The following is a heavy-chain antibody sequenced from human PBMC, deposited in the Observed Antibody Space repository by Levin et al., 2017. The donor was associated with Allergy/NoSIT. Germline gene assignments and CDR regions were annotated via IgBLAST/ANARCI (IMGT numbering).Heavy chain of an antibody. Sequence: SETLSLTCTVSGGSISSGGYYWSWIRQHPGKGLEWIGYIYYSGSTYYNPSLKSRVTISVDTSKNQFSLKLSSVTAADTAVYYCARDFWRYCSGGSCYSDAFDIWGQGTMVTVSS. CDR3: ARDFWRYCSGGSCYSDAFDI. CDR2: IYYSGST. V-gene: IGHV4-31*03. D-gene: IGHD2-15*01. CDR1: GGSISSGGYY. J-gene: IGHJ3*02.